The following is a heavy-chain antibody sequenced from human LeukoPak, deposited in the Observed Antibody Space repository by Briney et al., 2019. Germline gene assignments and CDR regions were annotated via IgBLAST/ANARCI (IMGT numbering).Heavy chain of an antibody. CDR3: ARNSSAYYGGDDAFDI. CDR1: GFTFSTYW. J-gene: IGHJ3*02. V-gene: IGHV3-74*01. D-gene: IGHD3-22*01. CDR2: INSDGSST. Sequence: SGGSLRLSCAASGFTFSTYWMHWVRQAPGKGLVWVSRINSDGSSTNYADSVKGRFTISRDNATNTLYLQMNSLRAEDTAVYYCARNSSAYYGGDDAFDIWGQGTMVTVSS.